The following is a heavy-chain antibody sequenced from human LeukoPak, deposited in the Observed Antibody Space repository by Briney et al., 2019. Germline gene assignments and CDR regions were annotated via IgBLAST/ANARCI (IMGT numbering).Heavy chain of an antibody. CDR1: GFTFDDYT. Sequence: GRSLRLSCAASGFTFDDYTMHWVRQAPGKGLEWVSLISWDGGSTYYADSVKGRFTISRDNSKNSLYLQMNSLRTEDTALYYCAKSKAAVTTGYLDYWGQGTLVTVSS. J-gene: IGHJ4*02. D-gene: IGHD4-17*01. CDR2: ISWDGGST. V-gene: IGHV3-43*01. CDR3: AKSKAAVTTGYLDY.